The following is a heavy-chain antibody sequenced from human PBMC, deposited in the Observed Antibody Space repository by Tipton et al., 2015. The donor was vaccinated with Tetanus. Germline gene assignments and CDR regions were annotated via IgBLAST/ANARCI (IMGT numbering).Heavy chain of an antibody. V-gene: IGHV3-15*07. Sequence: SLRLPCATSGLFFKNAWMNWVRQAPGKGLEWVGRIKSKTDGGTTDYSARVKDRFSIPRDDSQDTLFLQMNSLKTEDPSVYYCTTSGRGGSCFRVHCWGRGTLLLVSS. CDR1: GLFFKNAW. J-gene: IGHJ4*02. CDR3: TTSGRGGSCFRVHC. D-gene: IGHD3-10*01. CDR2: IKSKTDGGTT.